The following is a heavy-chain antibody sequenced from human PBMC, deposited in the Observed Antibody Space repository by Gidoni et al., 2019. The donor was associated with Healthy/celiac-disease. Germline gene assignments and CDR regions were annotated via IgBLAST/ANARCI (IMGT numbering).Heavy chain of an antibody. V-gene: IGHV3-11*01. CDR3: ARDKDSSSWDY. J-gene: IGHJ4*02. Sequence: ISRDNAKNSLYLQMNSLRAEDTAVYYCARDKDSSSWDYWGQGTLVTVSS. D-gene: IGHD6-13*01.